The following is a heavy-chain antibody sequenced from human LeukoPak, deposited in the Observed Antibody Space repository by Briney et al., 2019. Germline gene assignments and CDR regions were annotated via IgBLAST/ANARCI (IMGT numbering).Heavy chain of an antibody. CDR3: ARSPKVDY. CDR2: INHSGST. V-gene: IGHV4-34*01. CDR1: GGSFSGYY. Sequence: TSETLSLTCAVYGGSFSGYYWSWIRQPPGKGLEWIGEINHSGSTNYNPSLKSRVTISVDTSKNQFSLKLSSVTAADTAVYYCARSPKVDYWGQGTLVTVSS. J-gene: IGHJ4*02.